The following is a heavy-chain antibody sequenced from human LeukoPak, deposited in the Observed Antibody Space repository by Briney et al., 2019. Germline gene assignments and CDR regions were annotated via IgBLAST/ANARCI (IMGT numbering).Heavy chain of an antibody. CDR3: AREGRPLFGGVQDAFDI. J-gene: IGHJ3*02. CDR2: IYSGGST. CDR1: GFTVSSNY. D-gene: IGHD3-16*01. Sequence: PGGSLRLSCAASGFTVSSNYMSWVRQAPGKGLEWVSVIYSGGSTYYADSVKGRFTISRDNSKNTLYLQMNSLRAEDTAVYYCAREGRPLFGGVQDAFDIWGQGTMVTV. V-gene: IGHV3-66*02.